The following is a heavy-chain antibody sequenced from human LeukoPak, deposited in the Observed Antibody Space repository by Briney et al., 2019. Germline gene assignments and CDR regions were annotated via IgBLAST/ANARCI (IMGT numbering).Heavy chain of an antibody. CDR2: IKQDGSEK. Sequence: PGGSLRLSCAASGFTFSSYWMSWVRQAPGKGLEWVANIKQDGSEKYYVDSVKGRFTISRDNAKNSLYLQMNSLRAEDTAVYYCARLQGYFDWLLIGAFDYWGQGTLVTVSS. D-gene: IGHD3-9*01. CDR1: GFTFSSYW. V-gene: IGHV3-7*01. J-gene: IGHJ4*02. CDR3: ARLQGYFDWLLIGAFDY.